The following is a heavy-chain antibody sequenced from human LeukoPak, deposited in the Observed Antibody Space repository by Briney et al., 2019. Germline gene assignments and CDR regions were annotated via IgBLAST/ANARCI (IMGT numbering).Heavy chain of an antibody. J-gene: IGHJ4*02. CDR1: GVSVSSGGFY. CDR2: IYYSGST. CDR3: AREDITGTASYFDY. V-gene: IGHV4-61*08. Sequence: RSSETLSLTCTVSGVSVSSGGFYWTWIRQPPGKGLEWIGYIYYSGSTNYIPPLRSRLTISVDTSKNQFSLKLSSVTAADTAVYYCAREDITGTASYFDYWGQGTLVTVSS. D-gene: IGHD1-7*01.